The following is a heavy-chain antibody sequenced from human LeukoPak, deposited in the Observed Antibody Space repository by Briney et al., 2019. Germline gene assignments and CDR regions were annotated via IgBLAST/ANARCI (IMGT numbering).Heavy chain of an antibody. Sequence: GGSLRLSCAASGFTFSSYSMSWVRQAPGKGLEWVSSISSSSSYIYYADSVKGRFTISRDNAKNSLYLQMNSLRAEDTAVYYCARDLSGYSYGYFWGQGTLVTVSS. CDR2: ISSSSSYI. CDR1: GFTFSSYS. V-gene: IGHV3-21*01. CDR3: ARDLSGYSYGYF. J-gene: IGHJ4*02. D-gene: IGHD5-18*01.